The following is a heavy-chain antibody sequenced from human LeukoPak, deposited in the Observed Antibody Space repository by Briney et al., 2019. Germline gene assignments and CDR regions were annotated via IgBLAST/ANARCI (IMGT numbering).Heavy chain of an antibody. CDR1: GYTFTSYG. J-gene: IGHJ3*02. D-gene: IGHD3-3*01. CDR3: AREGFWSGYHTAVEPRDASDI. CDR2: ISVYNGNT. Sequence: ASVKVSCKASGYTFTSYGISWVRQAPGQGLEWMGWISVYNGNTNYAQKFQGRVTMTTDTSTSTAYMELRSLRSDDTAVYYCAREGFWSGYHTAVEPRDASDIWGQGTMVTVSS. V-gene: IGHV1-18*01.